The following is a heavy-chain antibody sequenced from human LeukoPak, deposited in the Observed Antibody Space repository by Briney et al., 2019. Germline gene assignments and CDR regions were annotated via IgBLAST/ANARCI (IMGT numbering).Heavy chain of an antibody. CDR2: IKQDGSEK. CDR3: ARDARTTGALDY. CDR1: GFTSSSTW. D-gene: IGHD1-1*01. V-gene: IGHV3-7*01. Sequence: RGGSLRLSCAASGFTSSSTWKSRVRQDPGKERVWVANIKQDGSEKYYVDSVKGRFTISRDNAKNSLYLQMNSLRAEDTAVYYCARDARTTGALDYWGQGTLVTVCS. J-gene: IGHJ4*02.